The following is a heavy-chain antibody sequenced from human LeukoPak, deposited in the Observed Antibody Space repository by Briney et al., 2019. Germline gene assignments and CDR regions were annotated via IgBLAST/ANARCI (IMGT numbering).Heavy chain of an antibody. D-gene: IGHD5-24*01. V-gene: IGHV4-59*01. J-gene: IGHJ4*02. CDR3: ARFDRDGYNLDY. CDR1: GGSISGYY. CDR2: IYYTGST. Sequence: MPSETLSLTCTVSGGSISGYYWTWIRQPPGKGLEWIGYIYYTGSTNYNPSLKSRVTISVDTSKNQFSLSLSSVTAADTALYYCARFDRDGYNLDYWGQGTLVTVSS.